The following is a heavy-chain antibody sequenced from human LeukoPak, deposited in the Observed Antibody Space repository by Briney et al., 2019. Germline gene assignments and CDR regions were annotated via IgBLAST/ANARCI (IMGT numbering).Heavy chain of an antibody. CDR2: IYSSGNT. V-gene: IGHV4-4*07. CDR3: ARLMGRAVCSSTSCYSVFYGMDV. J-gene: IGHJ6*02. Sequence: SETLSLTCAVSGGSISGYHWRWIRQPAGKGLEWIGRIYSSGNTNYNPSLKSRVTMSVDTSKNQFSLKLSSVTAADTAVYYCARLMGRAVCSSTSCYSVFYGMDVWGQGTTVTVSS. D-gene: IGHD2-2*01. CDR1: GGSISGYH.